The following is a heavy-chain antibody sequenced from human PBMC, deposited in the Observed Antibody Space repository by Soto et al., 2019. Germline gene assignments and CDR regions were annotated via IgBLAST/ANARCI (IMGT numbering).Heavy chain of an antibody. D-gene: IGHD5-12*01. CDR3: ARHNSGNGYYYYYYGMDV. J-gene: IGHJ6*02. CDR2: IYYSGST. V-gene: IGHV4-39*01. CDR1: GGSISSGGYY. Sequence: PSETLSLTCTVSGGSISSGGYYWTWIRQHPGKGLEWIGYIYYSGSTYYNPSLKSRVTISVDTSKNQFSLKLSSVTAADTAVYYCARHNSGNGYYYYYYGMDVWGQGTTVTVSS.